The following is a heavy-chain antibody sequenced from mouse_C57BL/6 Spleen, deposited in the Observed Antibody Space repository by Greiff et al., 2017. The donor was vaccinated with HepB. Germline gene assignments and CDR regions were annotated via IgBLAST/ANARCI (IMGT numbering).Heavy chain of an antibody. CDR3: ARSGGERGNFDY. CDR2: IDPSDSYT. V-gene: IGHV1-69*01. CDR1: GYTFTSYW. J-gene: IGHJ2*01. D-gene: IGHD3-1*01. Sequence: VQLQQPGAELVMPGASVKLSCKASGYTFTSYWMHWVKQRPGQGLEWIGEIDPSDSYTNYNQKFKGKSTLTVDKSSSTAYMQLSSLTSEDSAVYYCARSGGERGNFDYWGQGTTLTVSS.